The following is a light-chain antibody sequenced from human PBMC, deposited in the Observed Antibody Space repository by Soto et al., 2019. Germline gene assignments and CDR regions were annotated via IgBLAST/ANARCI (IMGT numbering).Light chain of an antibody. CDR1: QSVSNNY. CDR2: ATS. Sequence: EIVLTQSPGTLSLSPGERATLSCRASQSVSNNYLAWYQQKPGQAPRLLIYATSRRATGVPDRFSGSGSGTDFTLTISRPEPEDFAVYYCQQYGSSPITFGQGTRLEI. J-gene: IGKJ5*01. CDR3: QQYGSSPIT. V-gene: IGKV3-20*01.